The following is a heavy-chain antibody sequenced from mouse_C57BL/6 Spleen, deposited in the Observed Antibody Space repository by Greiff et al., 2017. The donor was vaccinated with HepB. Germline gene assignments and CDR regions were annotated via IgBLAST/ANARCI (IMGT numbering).Heavy chain of an antibody. CDR1: GYTFTSYW. Sequence: VQLKQPGAELVKPGASVKLSCKASGYTFTSYWMHWVKQRPGQGLEWIGMIHPNSGSTNYNEKFKSKATLTVDKSSSTAYMQLSSLTSEDSAVYYCARGYSNYDYAMDYWGQGTSVTVSS. J-gene: IGHJ4*01. CDR3: ARGYSNYDYAMDY. V-gene: IGHV1-64*01. D-gene: IGHD2-5*01. CDR2: IHPNSGST.